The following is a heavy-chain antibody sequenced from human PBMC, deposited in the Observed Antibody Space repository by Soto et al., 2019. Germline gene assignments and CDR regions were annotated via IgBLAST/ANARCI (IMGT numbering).Heavy chain of an antibody. V-gene: IGHV4-39*01. Sequence: SETLSLTCTVSGGSISSSSYYWGWIRQPPGKGLEWIGSIYYSGSTYYNPSLKSRVTISVDTSKNQFSLKLSSVTAADTAVYYCAGPSNGVATITSNYFDYWGQGTLVTVSS. CDR1: GGSISSSSYY. CDR2: IYYSGST. J-gene: IGHJ4*02. D-gene: IGHD5-12*01. CDR3: AGPSNGVATITSNYFDY.